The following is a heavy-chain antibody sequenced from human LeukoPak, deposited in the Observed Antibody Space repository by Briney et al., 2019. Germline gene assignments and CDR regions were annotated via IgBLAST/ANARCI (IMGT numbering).Heavy chain of an antibody. J-gene: IGHJ4*02. CDR1: GFTFSSYG. V-gene: IGHV3-30*02. CDR2: IRYGGSNN. D-gene: IGHD3-22*01. CDR3: ARVPLTYYYDSSGYYALDY. Sequence: GGSLRLSCAASGFTFSSYGMHWVRQAPGKGLEWVAFIRYGGSNNYYADSVKGGFTITRDNSKNTLYLQMNSLRAEDTALYYCARVPLTYYYDSSGYYALDYWGQGTLVTVSS.